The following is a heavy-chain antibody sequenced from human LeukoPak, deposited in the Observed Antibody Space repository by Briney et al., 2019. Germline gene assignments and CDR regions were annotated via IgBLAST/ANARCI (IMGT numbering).Heavy chain of an antibody. J-gene: IGHJ3*02. D-gene: IGHD3-22*01. V-gene: IGHV3-48*04. Sequence: PGGSLRLSCAAPGFTFSSYSMNWVRQAPGKGLEWVSYISSSGSTIYYADSVKGRFTISRDNAKNSLYLQMNSLRAEDTAVYYCARQTYYYDSSGYYLNAFDIWGQGTMVTVSS. CDR3: ARQTYYYDSSGYYLNAFDI. CDR2: ISSSGSTI. CDR1: GFTFSSYS.